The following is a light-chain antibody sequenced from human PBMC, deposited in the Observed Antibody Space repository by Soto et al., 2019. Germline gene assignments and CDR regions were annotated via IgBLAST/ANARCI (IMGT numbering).Light chain of an antibody. CDR2: AAS. CDR3: LQHNSYPLT. Sequence: DIQMTQSPSSLSASVGDRVTITCRASQGIRDELGWYQQKPGKAPKRLIYAASSLQRGVPSRFSGSGSGTEFTLTISSLQPEDFATYYCLQHNSYPLTFGGGNKVEIK. CDR1: QGIRDE. V-gene: IGKV1-17*01. J-gene: IGKJ4*01.